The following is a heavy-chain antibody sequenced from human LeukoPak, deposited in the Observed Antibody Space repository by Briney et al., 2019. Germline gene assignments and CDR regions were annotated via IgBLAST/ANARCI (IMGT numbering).Heavy chain of an antibody. V-gene: IGHV3-23*01. J-gene: IGHJ5*02. CDR1: GLTLSGYW. CDR2: ISGSGGST. D-gene: IGHD3-10*01. Sequence: GGSLRLSCAASGLTLSGYWMHWVRQAPGKGLEWVSAISGSGGSTYYADSVKGRFTISRDNSKNTLYLQMNSLRAEDTAAYYCAKAPTLYYGSGSYSSWGQGTLVTVSS. CDR3: AKAPTLYYGSGSYSS.